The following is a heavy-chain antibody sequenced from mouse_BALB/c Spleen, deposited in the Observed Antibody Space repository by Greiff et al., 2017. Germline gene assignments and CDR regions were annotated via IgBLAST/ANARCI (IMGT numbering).Heavy chain of an antibody. CDR1: GFTFSSYG. V-gene: IGHV5-6*01. CDR3: ARHEYGKGAMDY. Sequence: VQLKESGGDLVKPGGSLKLSCAASGFTFSSYGMSWVRQTPDKRLEWVATISSGGSYTYYPDSVKGRFTISRDNAKNTLYLQMSSLKSEDTAMYYCARHEYGKGAMDYWGQGTSVTVSS. J-gene: IGHJ4*01. CDR2: ISSGGSYT. D-gene: IGHD2-10*02.